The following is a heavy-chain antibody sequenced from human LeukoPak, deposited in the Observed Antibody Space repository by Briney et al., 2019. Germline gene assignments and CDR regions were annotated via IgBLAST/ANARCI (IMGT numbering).Heavy chain of an antibody. Sequence: KSSETLSLTCTVSGGSISSYYWSWIRQPPGKGLEWIGYIYYSGSTNYNPSLKSRVTISVDTSKNQFSLKLSSVTAADTAVYYCARGSYYYDSSGYYYVAFDIWGQGTMVTVSS. D-gene: IGHD3-22*01. CDR2: IYYSGST. V-gene: IGHV4-59*01. J-gene: IGHJ3*02. CDR1: GGSISSYY. CDR3: ARGSYYYDSSGYYYVAFDI.